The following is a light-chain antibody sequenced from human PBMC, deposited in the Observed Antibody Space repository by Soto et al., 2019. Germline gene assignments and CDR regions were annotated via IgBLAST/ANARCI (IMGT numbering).Light chain of an antibody. CDR1: SSDLGIYNY. CDR3: SSYTTSGARV. J-gene: IGLJ1*01. V-gene: IGLV2-14*01. CDR2: EVT. Sequence: QSVLTQPASVSGSPGQSIAISCSGSSSDLGIYNYVSWYQQHPGKVPTLIIFEVTNRPSGVSNRFSGSKSGNTASLTISGLQAEDEADYYCSSYTTSGARVIGTGTKVT.